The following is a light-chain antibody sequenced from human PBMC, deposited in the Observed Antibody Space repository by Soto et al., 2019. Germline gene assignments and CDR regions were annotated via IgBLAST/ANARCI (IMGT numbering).Light chain of an antibody. J-gene: IGLJ1*01. CDR1: SSDIGGYNY. CDR2: EVS. CDR3: SAYTDTNTRHV. Sequence: QSVLTQPPSASGSPGQSVTISCTGTSSDIGGYNYVSWYQQHPGKAPKLIIYEVSKRPSGVPDRFSGSKSGNTASLTVSGLQAEDEADYYCSAYTDTNTRHVFGTGTKLTVL. V-gene: IGLV2-8*01.